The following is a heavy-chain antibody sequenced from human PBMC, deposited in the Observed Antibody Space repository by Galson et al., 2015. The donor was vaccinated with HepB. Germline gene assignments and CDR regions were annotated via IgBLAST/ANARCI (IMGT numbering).Heavy chain of an antibody. Sequence: SVKVSCKASGYTFTSYAMHWVRQAPGQRLEWMGRINAGNGNTKYSQKFQGRVTITRDTSASTAYMELSSLRSDDTAVYYCATERYCRGGSCYSSYDGMDVWGQGSTVRVSS. V-gene: IGHV1-3*01. CDR1: GYTFTSYA. CDR3: ATERYCRGGSCYSSYDGMDV. CDR2: INAGNGNT. D-gene: IGHD2-15*01. J-gene: IGHJ6*02.